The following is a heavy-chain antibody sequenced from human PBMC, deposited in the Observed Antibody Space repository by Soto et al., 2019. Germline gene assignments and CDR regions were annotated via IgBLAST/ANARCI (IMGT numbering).Heavy chain of an antibody. V-gene: IGHV4-59*01. CDR3: ARDHRGRALWFGEIVGGYYGLGF. D-gene: IGHD3-10*01. CDR1: EGCISTYY. J-gene: IGHJ6*02. Sequence: SETLSLTCSISEGCISTYYWTRIRQSPGKELEWLGYINYTGNTKYNPSLQSRVTSSVDSAKYQFSLNLSSGTAADTCVYYCARDHRGRALWFGEIVGGYYGLGFSGRATTGTVAS. CDR2: INYTGNT.